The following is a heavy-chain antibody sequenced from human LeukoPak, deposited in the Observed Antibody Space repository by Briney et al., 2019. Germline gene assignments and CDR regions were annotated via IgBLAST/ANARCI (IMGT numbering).Heavy chain of an antibody. J-gene: IGHJ6*03. CDR2: IIPIFGTA. V-gene: IGHV1-69*06. CDR1: GGTFSSYA. Sequence: SVKVSCKASGGTFSSYAISWVRQAPGQGLEWMGGIIPIFGTANYAQKFQGRVTITADKSTSTAYMELSSLRSEDTAVYYCARDSGIQLWYYYYYMDVWGKGTTVTVSS. CDR3: ARDSGIQLWYYYYYMDV. D-gene: IGHD5-18*01.